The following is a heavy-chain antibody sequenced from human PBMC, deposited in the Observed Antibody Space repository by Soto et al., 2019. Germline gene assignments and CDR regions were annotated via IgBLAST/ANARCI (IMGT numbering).Heavy chain of an antibody. Sequence: RASVKVSCKAPRDTFTSYYINWVRQAPGQGPEWMGVINPHGGSTAYAQKFKGRVTLTRDTSASTVYMEVSSLTSEDTAMYYCARSSGGNFGIIIEGTNWFAPWGQGTLVTVSS. CDR3: ARSSGGNFGIIIEGTNWFAP. D-gene: IGHD1-26*01. CDR2: INPHGGST. V-gene: IGHV1-46*01. J-gene: IGHJ5*02. CDR1: RDTFTSYY.